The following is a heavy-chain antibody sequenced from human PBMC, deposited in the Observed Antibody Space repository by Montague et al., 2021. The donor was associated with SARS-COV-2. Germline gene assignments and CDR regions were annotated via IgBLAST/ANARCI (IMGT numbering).Heavy chain of an antibody. CDR2: IFYSGTT. Sequence: SETLSLTCSVSGESMDHYYWSWIRQPPGQEPETIGYIFYSGTTGYNPSLRSRVSISIDMSKNQFSLNLESVTAADTAVYYCARPVSSSWHRFEYWGQGTLVTVSS. V-gene: IGHV4-59*12. CDR1: GESMDHYY. J-gene: IGHJ4*02. D-gene: IGHD6-13*01. CDR3: ARPVSSSWHRFEY.